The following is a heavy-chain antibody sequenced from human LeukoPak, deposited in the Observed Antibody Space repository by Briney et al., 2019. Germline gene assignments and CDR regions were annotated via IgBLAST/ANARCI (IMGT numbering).Heavy chain of an antibody. CDR2: IYHSGST. J-gene: IGHJ3*02. D-gene: IGHD3-3*01. CDR1: GYSISSGYY. CDR3: ARRSITIFGVVIRYAFDI. Sequence: SETLSLTCAVSGYSISSGYYWGWIRQPPGKGLEWIGSIYHSGSTYYNPSLESRVTISVDTSKNQFSLKLSSVTAADTAVYYCARRSITIFGVVIRYAFDIWGQGTMVTVSS. V-gene: IGHV4-38-2*01.